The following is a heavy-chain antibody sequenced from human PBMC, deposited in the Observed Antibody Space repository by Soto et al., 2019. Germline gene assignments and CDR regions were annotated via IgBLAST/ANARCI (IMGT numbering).Heavy chain of an antibody. CDR2: TSAYNGNT. CDR3: ARRHSSGWRTPLDC. D-gene: IGHD6-19*01. Sequence: QVQLVQSGAEVKKPGPSVKVSCKASGYTFTSYGISWVRQAPGQGPEWMGWTSAYNGNTNYAQKLQGRVTITTDKSTSTAYLGLRGLRSDETAVYCCARRHSSGWRTPLDCWGQEPLVTVSS. J-gene: IGHJ4*02. V-gene: IGHV1-18*01. CDR1: GYTFTSYG.